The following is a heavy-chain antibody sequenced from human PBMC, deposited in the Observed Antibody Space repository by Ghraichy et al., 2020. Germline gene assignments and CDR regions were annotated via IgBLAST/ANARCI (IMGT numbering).Heavy chain of an antibody. CDR3: AREITVGATAFDY. CDR2: INAGGGKS. Sequence: ASVKVSCKASGFKVTDNEVHWVRQVPGQRLEWVGWINAGGGKSGSSQKFQGRVSFSTDTSANIMYMDLSRLTFEDTAIYYCAREITVGATAFDYWGQGSLVIVSS. D-gene: IGHD1-26*01. J-gene: IGHJ4*02. CDR1: GFKVTDNE. V-gene: IGHV1-3*01.